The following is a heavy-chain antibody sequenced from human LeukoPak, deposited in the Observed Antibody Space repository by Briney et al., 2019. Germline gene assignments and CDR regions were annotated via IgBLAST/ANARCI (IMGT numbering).Heavy chain of an antibody. CDR2: INHSGST. J-gene: IGHJ4*02. Sequence: SETLSLTCAVYGGSFSGYYWSWIRQPPGKGLEWIGEINHSGSTNYNPSLKSRVTISVDTSKNQFSLKLSSVTAADTAVYYCAVGYSSSWYSFDYWGQGTLVTVSS. D-gene: IGHD6-13*01. CDR1: GGSFSGYY. CDR3: AVGYSSSWYSFDY. V-gene: IGHV4-34*01.